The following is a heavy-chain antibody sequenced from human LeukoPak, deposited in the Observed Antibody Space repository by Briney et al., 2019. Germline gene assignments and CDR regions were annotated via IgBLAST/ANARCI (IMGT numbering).Heavy chain of an antibody. Sequence: NPSETLSLTCTVSGGSISSYYWSWIRQPPGKGLERIGYIYYSGSTNYNPSLKSRVTISVDTSKNQFSLKLSSVTAADTAVYYCACYFAYSSSWYYFDYWGQGTLVTVSS. CDR2: IYYSGST. V-gene: IGHV4-59*01. CDR1: GGSISSYY. CDR3: ACYFAYSSSWYYFDY. J-gene: IGHJ4*02. D-gene: IGHD6-13*01.